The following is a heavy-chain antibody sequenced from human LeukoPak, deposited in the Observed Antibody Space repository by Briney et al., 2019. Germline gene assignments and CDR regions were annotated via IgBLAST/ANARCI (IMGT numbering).Heavy chain of an antibody. Sequence: GASVKVSCKASGYTFSSYGISWVRQAPGQGLEWMGWITAYNGNANYAQKLQGRVTMTTDTSTNTAYMELRSLRSDDTAVYYCARLEDIAAADRPFDPWGQGTLVTVSS. V-gene: IGHV1-18*01. CDR3: ARLEDIAAADRPFDP. J-gene: IGHJ5*02. CDR1: GYTFSSYG. CDR2: ITAYNGNA. D-gene: IGHD6-13*01.